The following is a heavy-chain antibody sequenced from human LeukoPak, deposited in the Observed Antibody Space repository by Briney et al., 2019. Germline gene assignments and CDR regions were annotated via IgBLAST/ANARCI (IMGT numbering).Heavy chain of an antibody. CDR1: GFTFGDYA. J-gene: IGHJ4*02. V-gene: IGHV3-23*01. CDR2: ISGSGDNT. CDR3: AKGSYYDSSGSFYFDY. D-gene: IGHD3-22*01. Sequence: GGSLRLSCTASGFTFGDYAMSWVRQAPGKGLEWVSGISGSGDNTYYADSVKGRFTISRDNSKNMLYVQVNSLGTEDTAAYYCAKGSYYDSSGSFYFDYWGQGTLVTVSS.